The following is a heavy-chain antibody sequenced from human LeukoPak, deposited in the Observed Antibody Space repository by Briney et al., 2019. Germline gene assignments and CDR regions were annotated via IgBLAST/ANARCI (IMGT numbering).Heavy chain of an antibody. CDR2: ISGSGGSA. J-gene: IGHJ4*02. CDR1: GFTFSSYA. V-gene: IGHV3-23*01. CDR3: AKRGGTYYFDD. Sequence: GGSLRVSCAASGFTFSSYAMRWVRQAPGKGLEWVSGISGSGGSAYYADSVRGRFTISRDNSKNTLYLQMNSLRAEETAVYYCAKRGGTYYFDDWGQGTLVTVSP. D-gene: IGHD1-7*01.